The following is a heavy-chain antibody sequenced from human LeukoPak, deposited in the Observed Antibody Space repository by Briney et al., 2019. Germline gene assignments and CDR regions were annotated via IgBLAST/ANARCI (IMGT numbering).Heavy chain of an antibody. Sequence: PGGSLRLSCVASGFTFSSYWMHWVRQAPGKGLVRVSRINTDGSSTTYADSVKGRFTISRDNDKNTLYLQMNSLRAEDTAVYYCARATMGRGATYDYWGQGTLVTVSS. J-gene: IGHJ4*02. V-gene: IGHV3-74*01. CDR1: GFTFSSYW. CDR3: ARATMGRGATYDY. D-gene: IGHD3-10*01. CDR2: INTDGSST.